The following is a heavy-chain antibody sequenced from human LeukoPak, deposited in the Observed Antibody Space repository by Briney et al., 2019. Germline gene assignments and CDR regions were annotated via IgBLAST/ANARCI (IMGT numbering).Heavy chain of an antibody. Sequence: PSETLSLTCAVYGGSFSGYYWSWIRQPPGKGLEWIGEINHSGSTNYNPSLKSRVTISVDTSKNQFSLKLSSVTAADTAVYYCARLGIHYCGGDCSLFDYWGQGTLVTVSS. CDR2: INHSGST. D-gene: IGHD2-21*02. V-gene: IGHV4-34*01. J-gene: IGHJ4*02. CDR1: GGSFSGYY. CDR3: ARLGIHYCGGDCSLFDY.